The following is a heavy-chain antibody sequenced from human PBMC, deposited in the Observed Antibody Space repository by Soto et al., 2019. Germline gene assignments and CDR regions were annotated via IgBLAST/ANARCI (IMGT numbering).Heavy chain of an antibody. J-gene: IGHJ4*02. CDR2: VYYSGST. CDR1: GFTFSSYW. CDR3: GRLEGLATISYYFDY. V-gene: IGHV4-39*01. Sequence: PGGSLRLSCAASGFTFSSYWMSWVRQAPGKGLEWIGSVYYSGSTYYNPSLESRVTISVDKSKNQFSLKLMSLSAADTAVYYCGRLEGLATISYYFDYWGQGALVTVSS. D-gene: IGHD3-9*01.